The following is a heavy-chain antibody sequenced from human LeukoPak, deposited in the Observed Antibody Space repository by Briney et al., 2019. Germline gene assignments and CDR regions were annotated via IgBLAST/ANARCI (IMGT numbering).Heavy chain of an antibody. CDR1: GGSISSGVYY. D-gene: IGHD7-27*01. V-gene: IGHV4-31*03. Sequence: SQTLSLTCTVSGGSISSGVYYWSWIRQHPGKGLEWIGYIYYSGSTYYNPSLKSRVTISVDTSKNQFSLKLSSVTAADTAVYYCAGWASGVNAFDIWGQGTMVTVSS. CDR3: AGWASGVNAFDI. J-gene: IGHJ3*02. CDR2: IYYSGST.